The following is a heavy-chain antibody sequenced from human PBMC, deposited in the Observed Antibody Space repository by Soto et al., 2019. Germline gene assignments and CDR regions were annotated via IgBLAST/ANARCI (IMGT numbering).Heavy chain of an antibody. D-gene: IGHD2-2*01. CDR3: ARDVEYQLLMFDP. Sequence: GGSLRLSCAASGFTFSTYSMNWVRQAPGKGLEWISYISTSSSTIYYADSVKGRFTISRDNANNSLYLQMHSLRDEDTAVYYCARDVEYQLLMFDPWGQGTLVTVSS. V-gene: IGHV3-48*02. J-gene: IGHJ5*02. CDR1: GFTFSTYS. CDR2: ISTSSSTI.